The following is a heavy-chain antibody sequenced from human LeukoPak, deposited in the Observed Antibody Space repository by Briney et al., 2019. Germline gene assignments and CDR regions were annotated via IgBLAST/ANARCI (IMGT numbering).Heavy chain of an antibody. J-gene: IGHJ6*03. V-gene: IGHV1-18*01. CDR2: ISAYNGNT. CDR3: ARLDDFWSGYPRPYYYYMDV. Sequence: ASVKVSCKASGYTFTSYGISWVRQAPGQGLEWMGWISAYNGNTNYAQKLQGRVTMTTDTSTSTAYMELRSLRSDDTAVYYCARLDDFWSGYPRPYYYYMDVWGKGTTVTVSS. D-gene: IGHD3-3*01. CDR1: GYTFTSYG.